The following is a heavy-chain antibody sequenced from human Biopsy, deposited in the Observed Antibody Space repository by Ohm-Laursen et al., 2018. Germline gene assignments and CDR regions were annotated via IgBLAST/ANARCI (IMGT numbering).Heavy chain of an antibody. V-gene: IGHV4-59*01. J-gene: IGHJ6*02. D-gene: IGHD3-10*01. CDR1: RGSFGGYY. Sequence: SETLSLTCTVSRGSFGGYYWSWTRQTPGRGLQYIAYLHIDDTHYNPSLETRVTISFDTSKSQFSLKLTSVTAADTGVYFCSRGRVEKGTRSPSWGRYDTYYKYHAMDVWGPGTAVTVSS. CDR3: SRGRVEKGTRSPSWGRYDTYYKYHAMDV. CDR2: LHIDDT.